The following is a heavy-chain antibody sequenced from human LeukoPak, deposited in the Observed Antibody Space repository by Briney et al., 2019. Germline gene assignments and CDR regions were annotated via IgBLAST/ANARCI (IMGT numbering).Heavy chain of an antibody. CDR2: IIPIFGTA. CDR3: ARVRATNYDFWSGYYTPMFDY. CDR1: GGTFSSYA. J-gene: IGHJ4*02. D-gene: IGHD3-3*01. V-gene: IGHV1-69*06. Sequence: SVKVSCKASGGTFSSYAISWVRQAPGQGLEWMGGIIPIFGTANYAQKFQGRVTITADKSTSTAYMELSSLRSEDTAVYYCARVRATNYDFWSGYYTPMFDYWGQGTLVTVSS.